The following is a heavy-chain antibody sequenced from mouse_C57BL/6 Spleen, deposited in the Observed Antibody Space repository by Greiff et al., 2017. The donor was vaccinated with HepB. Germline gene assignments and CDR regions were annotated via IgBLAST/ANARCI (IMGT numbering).Heavy chain of an antibody. CDR3: ARDGAGTRFAY. D-gene: IGHD4-1*01. CDR1: GYTFTDYY. CDR2: IYPGSGNT. J-gene: IGHJ3*01. V-gene: IGHV1-76*01. Sequence: VQLQHSGAELVRPGASVKLSCKASGYTFTDYYINWVKQRPGQGLEWIARIYPGSGNTYYNEKFKGKATLTAEKSSSTAYMQLSSLTSEDAAVYVCARDGAGTRFAYWGQGTLVTVSA.